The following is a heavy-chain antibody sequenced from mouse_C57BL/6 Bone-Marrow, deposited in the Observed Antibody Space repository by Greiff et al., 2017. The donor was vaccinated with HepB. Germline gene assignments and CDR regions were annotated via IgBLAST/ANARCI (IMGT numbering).Heavy chain of an antibody. CDR2: SRNKANDYTT. CDR3: ARDADYDYDEGFAY. Sequence: DVMLVESGGGLVQSGRSLRLSCATSGFTFSDFYMEWVRQAPGKGLEWIAASRNKANDYTTEYSASVKGRFIVSRDTSQSILYLQMNALRAEDTAIYYCARDADYDYDEGFAYWGQGTLVTVSA. V-gene: IGHV7-1*01. D-gene: IGHD2-4*01. J-gene: IGHJ3*01. CDR1: GFTFSDFY.